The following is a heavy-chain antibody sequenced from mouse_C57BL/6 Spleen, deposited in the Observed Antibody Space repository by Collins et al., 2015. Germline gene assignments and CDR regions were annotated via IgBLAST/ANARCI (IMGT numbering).Heavy chain of an antibody. J-gene: IGHJ2*01. Sequence: DYYIKWVKQRPGQGPEWIARIYPGSGNTYYNEKFKGKATLTAEKASSTAYMQLSSLTSEDSAVYYCTRRLGSSPFDYWGQGTTLTVSS. CDR2: IYPGSGNT. V-gene: IGHV1-76*01. CDR3: TRRLGSSPFDY. D-gene: IGHD1-1*01. CDR1: DYY.